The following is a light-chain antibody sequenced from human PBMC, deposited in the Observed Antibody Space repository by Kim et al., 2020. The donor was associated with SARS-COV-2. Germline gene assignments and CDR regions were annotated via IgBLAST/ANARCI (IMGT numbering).Light chain of an antibody. J-gene: IGKJ1*01. CDR2: EAS. V-gene: IGKV1-5*01. Sequence: GDRGTITCRASQTISSGLAWYQQKPGKVPKVLIYEASTLQSGVPTRFSGSGSGTEFTLTISSLQPDDFATYYCQLYNTFWTFGQGTKVDIK. CDR3: QLYNTFWT. CDR1: QTISSG.